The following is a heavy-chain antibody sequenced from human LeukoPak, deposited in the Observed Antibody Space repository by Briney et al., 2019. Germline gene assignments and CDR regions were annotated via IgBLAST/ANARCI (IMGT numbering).Heavy chain of an antibody. CDR1: GGTFSSYA. V-gene: IGHV7-4-1*02. CDR2: INTNTGNP. J-gene: IGHJ4*02. Sequence: ASVKVSCKASGGTFSSYAISWVRQAPGQGLEWMGWINTNTGNPTYAQGFTGRFVFSLDASVSTAYLQISSLKAEDTAVYYCAREALITYYYDSSGYYGIDYWGQGTLVTVSS. CDR3: AREALITYYYDSSGYYGIDY. D-gene: IGHD3-22*01.